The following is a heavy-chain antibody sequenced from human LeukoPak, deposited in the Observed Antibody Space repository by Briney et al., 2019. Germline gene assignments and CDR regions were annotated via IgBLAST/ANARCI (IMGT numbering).Heavy chain of an antibody. CDR2: INPNNGDT. D-gene: IGHD1-14*01. CDR3: AREIPSTINGFDI. V-gene: IGHV1-2*02. CDR1: GYTFTGYY. Sequence: GASVKVSCKASGYTFTGYYMHWLRQAPGQGLEWMGWINPNNGDTKYAQKFQGRVTMTRDTSISTAYMELSRMTPDDTAVYYCAREIPSTINGFDIWGQGTVITVSS. J-gene: IGHJ3*02.